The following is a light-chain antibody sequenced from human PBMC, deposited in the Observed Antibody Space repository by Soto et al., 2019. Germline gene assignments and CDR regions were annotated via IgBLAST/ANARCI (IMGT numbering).Light chain of an antibody. CDR3: CSYASSNSYV. J-gene: IGLJ1*01. CDR1: SRDVGGYNF. V-gene: IGLV2-14*03. Sequence: QSVLNQPASVSRSPGQASHISYTGNSRDVGGYNFVTWYQQHPGEAPQLMIHDVSSRASGVPNRFSGSKSGTTASLTISGLQAEDEADYYCCSYASSNSYVFGTGTKVTVL. CDR2: DVS.